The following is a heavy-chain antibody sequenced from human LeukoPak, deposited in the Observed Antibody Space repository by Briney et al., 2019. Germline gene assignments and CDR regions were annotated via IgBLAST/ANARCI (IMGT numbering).Heavy chain of an antibody. V-gene: IGHV4-38-2*02. D-gene: IGHD4-17*01. Sequence: SETLSLTCAVSGYSISSGFYWVWIRQPPGKGLEWIGTIFHSGSTYYNPSLKSRVTISVDTSKNQFSLKLSSVTAADTAVYYCARDSGGNYGDYDGIGAFDIWGQGTMVTVSS. CDR1: GYSISSGFY. CDR3: ARDSGGNYGDYDGIGAFDI. J-gene: IGHJ3*02. CDR2: IFHSGST.